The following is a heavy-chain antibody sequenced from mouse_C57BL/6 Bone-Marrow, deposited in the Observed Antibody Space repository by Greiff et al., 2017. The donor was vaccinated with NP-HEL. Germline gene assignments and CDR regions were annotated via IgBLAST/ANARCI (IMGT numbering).Heavy chain of an antibody. CDR1: GYTFTNST. CDR2: FNPTNGGT. Sequence: EVQLVESGPGLVKPGASVKLSCKASGYTFTNSTMHWVKQSHGKGLEWIGIFNPTNGGTSYTQKFKGKATLTVNKSSSTDYMELRSLTSEDSAVYYCAGLFAYWGQGTLVTVSA. J-gene: IGHJ3*01. CDR3: AGLFAY. V-gene: IGHV1-22*01.